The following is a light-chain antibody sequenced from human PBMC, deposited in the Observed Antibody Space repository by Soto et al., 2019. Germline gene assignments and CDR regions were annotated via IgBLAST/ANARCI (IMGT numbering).Light chain of an antibody. CDR1: QTISTW. Sequence: DIQMTQSPSTLSPSVGDRVTITCLASQTISTWLAWYQQKSGKAPKLLIYDASTLESGVPSRFSGSGSGTEFTLTISSLQPDDFGTYYCQQYNSYVYTFGQGTKLEI. J-gene: IGKJ2*01. CDR3: QQYNSYVYT. CDR2: DAS. V-gene: IGKV1-5*01.